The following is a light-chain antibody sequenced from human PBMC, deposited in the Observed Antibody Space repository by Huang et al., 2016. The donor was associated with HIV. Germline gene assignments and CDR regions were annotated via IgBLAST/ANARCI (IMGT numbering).Light chain of an antibody. CDR2: KVS. J-gene: IGKJ5*01. CDR1: QSLVNSDGNTY. Sequence: DVVMTQSPLSLPVTLGQPASISCRSNQSLVNSDGNTYLNWFQQRPGQSPRRLIYKVSNRDSGVPDRFSGSGSGTDFTLEIIRVDAEDVAVYYCMQGSHWPPTFGQGTRLDSK. V-gene: IGKV2-30*01. CDR3: MQGSHWPPT.